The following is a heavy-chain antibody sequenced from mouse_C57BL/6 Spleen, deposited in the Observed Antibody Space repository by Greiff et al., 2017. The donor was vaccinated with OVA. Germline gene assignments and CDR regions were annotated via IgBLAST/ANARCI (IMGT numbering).Heavy chain of an antibody. V-gene: IGHV1-64*01. D-gene: IGHD2-4*01. CDR2: IHPNSGST. Sequence: QVQLQQPGAELVKPGASVKLSCKASGYTFTSYWMHWVKQRPGQGLEWIGMIHPNSGSTNYNEKFKSKATLTVVKSSSTAYMQLSSLTSEDSAVYYCAREDDYGWFAYWGQGTLVTVSA. J-gene: IGHJ3*01. CDR3: AREDDYGWFAY. CDR1: GYTFTSYW.